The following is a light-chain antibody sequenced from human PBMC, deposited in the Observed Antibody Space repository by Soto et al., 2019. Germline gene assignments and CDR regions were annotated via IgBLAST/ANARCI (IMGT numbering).Light chain of an antibody. CDR1: GSDVGDSSH. J-gene: IGLJ1*01. Sequence: QSALTQPRSVSGSPGQSVTISCTATGSDVGDSSHVSWYQLHPGKAPKLMIYEVRNRPSGVSFRFSGSKSGNTASLTISGLQAEDEADYYCISYRGSDTSYVFGTGTKVTVL. V-gene: IGLV2-11*01. CDR2: EVR. CDR3: ISYRGSDTSYV.